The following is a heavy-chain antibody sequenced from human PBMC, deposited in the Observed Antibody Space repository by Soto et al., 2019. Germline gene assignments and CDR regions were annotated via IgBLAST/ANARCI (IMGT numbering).Heavy chain of an antibody. Sequence: VGSLRLSCAASGFTFSSYAMSWVRQAPGKGLEWVSAISGSGGSTYYADSVKGRFTISRDNSKNTLYLQMNSLRAEDTAVYYCAKDREYGDFFDYWGQGTLVTGLL. J-gene: IGHJ4*02. D-gene: IGHD4-17*01. CDR2: ISGSGGST. V-gene: IGHV3-23*01. CDR1: GFTFSSYA. CDR3: AKDREYGDFFDY.